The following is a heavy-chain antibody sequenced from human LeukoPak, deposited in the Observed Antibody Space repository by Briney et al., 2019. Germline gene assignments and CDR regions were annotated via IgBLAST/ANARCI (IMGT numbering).Heavy chain of an antibody. CDR2: IYHSGST. V-gene: IGHV4-38-2*02. CDR3: ARDSGTTGEVKFDP. J-gene: IGHJ5*02. D-gene: IGHD3-10*01. CDR1: GYSISSGYY. Sequence: ASETLSLTCTVSGYSISSGYYWGWIRQPPGKGLEWIGSIYHSGSTYYNPSLKSRVTMSVDTSKNQFSLKLSSVTAADTAVYYCARDSGTTGEVKFDPWGQGTLVTVSS.